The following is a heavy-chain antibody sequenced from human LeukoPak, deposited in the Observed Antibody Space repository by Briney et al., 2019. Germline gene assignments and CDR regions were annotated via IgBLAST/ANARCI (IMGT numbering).Heavy chain of an antibody. CDR2: ISAYKGNT. D-gene: IGHD6-6*01. Sequence: EASVKVSCKASGYTFTSYGISWVRQAPGQGLEWMGWISAYKGNTNYAQKLQGRVTMTTDTSTSTAYMELRSLRSDDTAVYYCARIEKGYSSSSDSPYYYYMDVWGKGTTVTVSS. CDR1: GYTFTSYG. J-gene: IGHJ6*03. CDR3: ARIEKGYSSSSDSPYYYYMDV. V-gene: IGHV1-18*01.